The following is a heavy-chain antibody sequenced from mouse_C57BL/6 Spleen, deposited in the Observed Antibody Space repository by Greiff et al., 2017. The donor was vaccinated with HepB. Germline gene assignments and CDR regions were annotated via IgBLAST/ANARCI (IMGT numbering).Heavy chain of an antibody. CDR3: ARRDWFYAMDY. Sequence: QVQLQQPGAELVRPGSSVKLSCKASGYTFTSYWMDWVKQRPGQGLEWIGNIYPSDSETHYNQKFKDKATLTVDKSSSTAYMQLSSLTSEDSAVYYWARRDWFYAMDYWGQGTSVTVSS. D-gene: IGHD2-2*01. CDR1: GYTFTSYW. CDR2: IYPSDSET. J-gene: IGHJ4*01. V-gene: IGHV1-61*01.